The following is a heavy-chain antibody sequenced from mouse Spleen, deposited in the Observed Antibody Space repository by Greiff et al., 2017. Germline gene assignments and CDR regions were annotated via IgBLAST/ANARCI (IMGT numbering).Heavy chain of an antibody. J-gene: IGHJ3*01. CDR2: ISSGGGNT. D-gene: IGHD2-2*01. CDR1: GFTFSSYA. V-gene: IGHV5-9*04. Sequence: DVKLVESGGGLVKLGGSLKLSCAASGFTFSSYAMSWVRQTPEKRLEWVATISSGGGNTYYPDSVKGRFTISRDNAKNTLYLQMSSLKSEDTAMYYCARQVYGYAWFAYWGQGTLVTVSA. CDR3: ARQVYGYAWFAY.